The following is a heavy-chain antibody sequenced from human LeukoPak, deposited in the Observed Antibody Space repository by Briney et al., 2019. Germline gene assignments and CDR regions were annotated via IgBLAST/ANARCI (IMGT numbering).Heavy chain of an antibody. J-gene: IGHJ6*02. V-gene: IGHV1-46*01. CDR2: INPSGGST. D-gene: IGHD6-13*01. CDR3: ARARYSSSWYDYYYYGMDV. Sequence: ASGKVSCKASGYTFTSYYMHWVRQAPGQGLEWMGIINPSGGSTSYAQKFQGRVTMTRDTSTSTVYMELSSLRSEDTAVYYCARARYSSSWYDYYYYGMDVWGQGTTVTVSS. CDR1: GYTFTSYY.